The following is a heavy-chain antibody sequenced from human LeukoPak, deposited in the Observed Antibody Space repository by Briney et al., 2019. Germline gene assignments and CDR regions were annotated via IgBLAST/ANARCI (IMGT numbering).Heavy chain of an antibody. CDR3: AKSPSSGWYAEYFQH. D-gene: IGHD6-19*01. Sequence: GGSLRLSCAASGSTFSTYAMSWVRQAPGKGLEWVSAISGDGDKTYYADSVRGRFTISRDSSKNTLYLQMNSLRAEDTAVYYCAKSPSSGWYAEYFQHWGQGTLVTVSS. CDR1: GSTFSTYA. CDR2: ISGDGDKT. J-gene: IGHJ1*01. V-gene: IGHV3-23*01.